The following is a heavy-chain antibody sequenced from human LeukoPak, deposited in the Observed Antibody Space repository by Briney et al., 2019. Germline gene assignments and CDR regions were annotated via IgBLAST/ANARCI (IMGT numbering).Heavy chain of an antibody. CDR1: GGSISSHY. D-gene: IGHD1-26*01. CDR3: AREGGEWELLGYFDH. CDR2: IYYSGST. V-gene: IGHV4-59*11. Sequence: SETLSLTCTVSGGSISSHYWSWIRQPPGKGLEWIGYIYYSGSTNYNPSLKSRVTISVDTSKNQFSLKLSSVTAADTAVYYCAREGGEWELLGYFDHWGQGTLVTVSS. J-gene: IGHJ4*02.